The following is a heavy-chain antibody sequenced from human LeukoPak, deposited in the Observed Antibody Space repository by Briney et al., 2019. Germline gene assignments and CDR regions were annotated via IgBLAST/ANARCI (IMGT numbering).Heavy chain of an antibody. CDR1: GFTFSSYS. D-gene: IGHD2-15*01. V-gene: IGHV3-48*01. J-gene: IGHJ4*02. CDR3: ARGGSSWYGFDY. Sequence: GGSLRLSCAASGFTFSSYSMNWVRQAPGKGLEWVSYIRSSGSTIYYPDSVKGRFTISRDNAKNSLYLQMNSLRAEDTAVYYCARGGSSWYGFDYWGQGTLVTVSS. CDR2: IRSSGSTI.